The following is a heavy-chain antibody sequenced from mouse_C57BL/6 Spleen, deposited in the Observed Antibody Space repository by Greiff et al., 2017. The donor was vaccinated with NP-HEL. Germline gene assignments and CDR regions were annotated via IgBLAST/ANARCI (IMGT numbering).Heavy chain of an antibody. CDR2: IDPEDGET. V-gene: IGHV14-2*01. CDR3: ARSLYGSSSYYYAMDY. D-gene: IGHD1-1*01. J-gene: IGHJ4*01. Sequence: VQLKESGAELVKPGASVKLSCTASGFNIKDYYMHWVKQRTEQGLEWIGRIDPEDGETKYAPKFQGKATITADTSSNTAYLQLSSLTSEDTAVYYCARSLYGSSSYYYAMDYWGQGTSVTVSS. CDR1: GFNIKDYY.